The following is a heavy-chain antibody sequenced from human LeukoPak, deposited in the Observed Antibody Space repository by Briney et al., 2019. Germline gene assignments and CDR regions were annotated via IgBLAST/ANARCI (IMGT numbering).Heavy chain of an antibody. CDR1: GFTFSSYA. CDR2: ISGSGGST. CDR3: ARNWRFGELGYNWSDP. V-gene: IGHV3-23*01. D-gene: IGHD3-10*01. Sequence: GGSLRLSCAASGFTFSSYAMSWVRQAPGKGLEWVSAISGSGGSTYYADSVKGRFTISRDNSKNTLYLQMNSLRAEDTAVYYCARNWRFGELGYNWSDPWGQGTLVTSPQ. J-gene: IGHJ5*02.